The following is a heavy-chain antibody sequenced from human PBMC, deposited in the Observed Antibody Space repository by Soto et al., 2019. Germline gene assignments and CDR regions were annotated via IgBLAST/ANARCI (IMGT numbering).Heavy chain of an antibody. J-gene: IGHJ4*02. V-gene: IGHV1-3*01. Sequence: AXVKVSCKASGYTFTSYAMHWVRQAPGQRLEWMGWINAGNGNTKYSQKFQGRVTITRDTSASTAYMELSSLRSEDTAGYYCARWGTAMVPLDYWGQGTLVTVYS. D-gene: IGHD5-18*01. CDR1: GYTFTSYA. CDR2: INAGNGNT. CDR3: ARWGTAMVPLDY.